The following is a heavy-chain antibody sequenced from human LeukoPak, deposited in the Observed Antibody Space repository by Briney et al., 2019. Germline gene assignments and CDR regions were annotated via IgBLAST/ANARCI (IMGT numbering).Heavy chain of an antibody. D-gene: IGHD3-3*01. Sequence: GAPVKVSCKASGYTFTSYDINWVRQATGQGLEWMGWMNPTSGNTGYAQKFQGRVTMTRNTSISTAYMELSSLRSENTAVYYCARGPLYYDFWSGYYSSYYGMDVWGQGTTVTVSS. J-gene: IGHJ6*02. CDR1: GYTFTSYD. CDR3: ARGPLYYDFWSGYYSSYYGMDV. CDR2: MNPTSGNT. V-gene: IGHV1-8*01.